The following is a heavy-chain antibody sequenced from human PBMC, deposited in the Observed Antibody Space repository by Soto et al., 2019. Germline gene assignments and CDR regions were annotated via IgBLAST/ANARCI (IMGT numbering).Heavy chain of an antibody. J-gene: IGHJ4*02. Sequence: QITLNESVPTVVRPTEPLTLTCRFSGFSLTTSGVGVGWIRQSPGKAPEWLALIYWDDDKRYSASLKSRLTITTDTSKYQVVLTVSDLDPKDKATYYCAHEVPSSDCGMVTTAALSFDFWGQGTPVAVSS. D-gene: IGHD5-18*01. V-gene: IGHV2-5*02. CDR2: IYWDDDK. CDR1: GFSLTTSGVG. CDR3: AHEVPSSDCGMVTTAALSFDF.